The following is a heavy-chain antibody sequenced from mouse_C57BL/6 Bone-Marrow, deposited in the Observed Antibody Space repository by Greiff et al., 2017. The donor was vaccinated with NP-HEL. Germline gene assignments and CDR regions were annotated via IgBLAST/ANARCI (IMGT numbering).Heavy chain of an antibody. CDR3: ARSAYGSSYIDY. V-gene: IGHV14-2*01. CDR2: IDPEDGDT. J-gene: IGHJ2*01. Sequence: VQLQQSGAELVKPGASVKLSCTASGFNIKDYYMHWVKQRTEQGLEWIGRIDPEDGDTKYAPKFQGKATITADTSSNTAYLQLSSLTSEDTAVYYCARSAYGSSYIDYWGQGTTLTVSS. D-gene: IGHD1-1*01. CDR1: GFNIKDYY.